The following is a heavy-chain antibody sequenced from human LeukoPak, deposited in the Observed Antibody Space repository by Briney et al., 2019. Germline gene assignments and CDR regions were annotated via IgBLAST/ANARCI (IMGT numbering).Heavy chain of an antibody. CDR1: GYTFTGYY. V-gene: IGHV1-2*02. D-gene: IGHD1-26*01. J-gene: IGHJ4*02. CDR2: INPNSGGT. CDR3: ARDIGSFSPGNFDY. Sequence: GASVKVSCKASGYTFTGYYMHWVRQAPGQGLEWMGWINPNSGGTNYAQKFQGRATMTRDTSISTAYMELSRLRSDDTAVYYCARDIGSFSPGNFDYWGQGTLVTVSS.